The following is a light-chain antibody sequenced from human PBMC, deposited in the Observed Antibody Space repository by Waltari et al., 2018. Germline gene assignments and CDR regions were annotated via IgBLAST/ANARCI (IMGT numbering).Light chain of an antibody. CDR2: GAS. Sequence: EIVMTQSPATLSVSPGERATLPCRASQSVNSNLAWYQQKPGQAHRLLIFGASTGATGIPARFSGSGSGTEFTLTISSLQSEDFAVYYCQQYNNWPLTFGGGTKVEIK. V-gene: IGKV3-15*01. CDR1: QSVNSN. J-gene: IGKJ4*01. CDR3: QQYNNWPLT.